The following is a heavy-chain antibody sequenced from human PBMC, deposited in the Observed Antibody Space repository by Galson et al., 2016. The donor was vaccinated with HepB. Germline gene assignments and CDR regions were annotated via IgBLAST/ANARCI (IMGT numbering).Heavy chain of an antibody. D-gene: IGHD3-10*01. CDR1: GGSISTSNW. CDR2: IYHSGTT. CDR3: TRDPPLYGSGSYFLHFDY. Sequence: ETLSLTCTVSGGSISTSNWWSWVRQPPGKGLEWIGEIYHSGTTNYNPSLKSRVTISVDKSKNQFSLKLNSVTAADTAVYYCTRDPPLYGSGSYFLHFDYWGQGTLVTVSS. J-gene: IGHJ4*02. V-gene: IGHV4-4*02.